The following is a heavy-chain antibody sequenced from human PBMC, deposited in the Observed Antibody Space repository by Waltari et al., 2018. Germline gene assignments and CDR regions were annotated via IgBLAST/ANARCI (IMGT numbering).Heavy chain of an antibody. CDR3: AKGSRGYTNYFFDS. CDR2: IRGSGATP. J-gene: IGHJ4*02. V-gene: IGHV3-23*01. Sequence: EVQLLESAGGLVQPGEALRLSCAASGFSFMGFAMTWVRQAPGEGVWGVDSIRGSGATPFYADSVKGRFTIVRDNSRDTVYLQMNSLRVDDSAVYYCAKGSRGYTNYFFDSWGQGTLVSVSS. D-gene: IGHD3-16*02. CDR1: GFSFMGFA.